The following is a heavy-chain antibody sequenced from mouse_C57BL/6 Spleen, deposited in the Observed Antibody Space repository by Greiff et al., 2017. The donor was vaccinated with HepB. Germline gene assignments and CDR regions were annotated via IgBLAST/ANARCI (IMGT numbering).Heavy chain of an antibody. J-gene: IGHJ4*01. Sequence: EVQLQQSGPELVKPGASVKISCKASGYTFTDYYMNWVKQSHGKSLEWIGDINPNNGGTSYNQKFKGKATLTVDKSSSTAYMELRSLTSEDSAVYYCASPLLDPYAMDYWGQGTSVTVSS. CDR2: INPNNGGT. CDR3: ASPLLDPYAMDY. V-gene: IGHV1-26*01. CDR1: GYTFTDYY.